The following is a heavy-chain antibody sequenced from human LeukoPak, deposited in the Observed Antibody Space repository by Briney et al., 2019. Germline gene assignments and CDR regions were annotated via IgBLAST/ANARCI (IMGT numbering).Heavy chain of an antibody. CDR3: ARDPGYSSTGVDAFDI. D-gene: IGHD6-13*01. CDR1: GFTFSSYT. J-gene: IGHJ3*02. CDR2: ISSSGSYI. Sequence: PGGSLRLSCAASGFTFSSYTMNWVRQAPGKGLEWVSYISSSGSYIQYAESVKGRFTISRDNAEKSLFLQMNRLRDEHTAVYYCARDPGYSSTGVDAFDIWGRGTMVTVSS. V-gene: IGHV3-48*02.